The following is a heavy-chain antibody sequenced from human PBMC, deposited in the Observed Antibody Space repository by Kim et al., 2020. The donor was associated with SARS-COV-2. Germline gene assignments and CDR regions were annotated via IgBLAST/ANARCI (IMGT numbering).Heavy chain of an antibody. D-gene: IGHD3-3*01. Sequence: SETLTLTCTVSGGSISSYYWRWIRQPPGKGLEWIGYIYYSGSTNYNPSLKSRVTISVDTSKNQFSLKLSSVTAADTAVYYCARDHREWLQYTANWYFDLWGRGTLVTVSS. CDR1: GGSISSYY. CDR3: ARDHREWLQYTANWYFDL. J-gene: IGHJ2*01. V-gene: IGHV4-59*01. CDR2: IYYSGST.